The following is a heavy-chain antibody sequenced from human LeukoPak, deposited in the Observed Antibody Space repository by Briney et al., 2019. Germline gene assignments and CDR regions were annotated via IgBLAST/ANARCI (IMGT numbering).Heavy chain of an antibody. CDR1: GFTFSSYA. D-gene: IGHD6-19*01. V-gene: IGHV3-23*01. J-gene: IGHJ4*02. CDR2: ISGSGGST. CDR3: AKELGRVAGWTQASIPLGY. Sequence: GGSLRLSCAASGFTFSSYAMSWVRQAPGKGLEWVSAISGSGGSTYYADSVKGRFAISRDNSKNTLYLQMNSLRAEDTAVYYCAKELGRVAGWTQASIPLGYWGQGTLVTVSS.